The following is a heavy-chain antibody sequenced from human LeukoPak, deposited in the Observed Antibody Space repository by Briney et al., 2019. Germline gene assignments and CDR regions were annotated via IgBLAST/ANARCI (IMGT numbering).Heavy chain of an antibody. Sequence: GGSLRLSCTASGFNVSTNYMSWVRQAPRQGLEWGSVIYNGPSTYYADSVKGRFTISRHNSKSTLYLQMNSLRPEHTAVYYCARAHQGDYHGSGSYDYWGQGTLVTVSS. CDR2: IYNGPST. CDR3: ARAHQGDYHGSGSYDY. V-gene: IGHV3-53*04. CDR1: GFNVSTNY. J-gene: IGHJ4*02. D-gene: IGHD3-10*01.